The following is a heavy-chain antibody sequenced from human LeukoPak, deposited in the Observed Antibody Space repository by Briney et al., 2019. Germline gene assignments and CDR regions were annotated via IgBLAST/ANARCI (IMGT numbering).Heavy chain of an antibody. Sequence: GGSLRLSCAASGFTVSSNYVSWVRQAPGKGLEWVSVIYSGGSTYYADSVKGRFTISRDNSKNTLYLQMNSLRAEDTAVYYCAKDRGSGYSYGYADYWGQGTLVTVSS. CDR2: IYSGGST. V-gene: IGHV3-53*01. CDR1: GFTVSSNY. D-gene: IGHD5-18*01. CDR3: AKDRGSGYSYGYADY. J-gene: IGHJ4*02.